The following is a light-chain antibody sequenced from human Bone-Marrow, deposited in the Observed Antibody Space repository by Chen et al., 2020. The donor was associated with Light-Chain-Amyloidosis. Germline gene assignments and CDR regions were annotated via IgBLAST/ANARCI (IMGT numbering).Light chain of an antibody. CDR3: QSADSSGTYEVI. Sequence: SYGLSPPPSLSVSPGQTARITCSGDDLPTKYAYWYQHKPGQAPVLVIHRDTERPSGISERFSGSSSGTTATLTISGVQAEDEADYHCQSADSSGTYEVIFGGGTKLTVL. V-gene: IGLV3-25*03. CDR2: RDT. J-gene: IGLJ2*01. CDR1: DLPTKY.